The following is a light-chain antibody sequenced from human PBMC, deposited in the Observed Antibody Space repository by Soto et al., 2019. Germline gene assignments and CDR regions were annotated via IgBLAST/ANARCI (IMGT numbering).Light chain of an antibody. V-gene: IGKV3-15*01. Sequence: EVVMTQSPATLSVSPGERATLSCRASQNVNANLAWYQQKPGQAPRLLIPGASTRATGSPARFSGSVFGTEVNLTLSRVQSEDFAVYYCQQYNTWLLTFGQGTKVEGK. CDR1: QNVNAN. CDR2: GAS. CDR3: QQYNTWLLT. J-gene: IGKJ1*01.